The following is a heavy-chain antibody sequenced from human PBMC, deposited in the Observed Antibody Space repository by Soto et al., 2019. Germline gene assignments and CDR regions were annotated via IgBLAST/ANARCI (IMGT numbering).Heavy chain of an antibody. CDR1: GFSFSSAW. CDR2: IKSKTDGETT. J-gene: IGHJ5*02. V-gene: IGHV3-15*07. CDR3: TTLGPS. Sequence: GSLRLSCAASGFSFSSAWMNWARQAPGKGLEWVGHIKSKTDGETTDYAASVKGRFTISRDDSENMLYLQMNSLEIEDTAMYYCTTLGPSWGQGTQVTVSS.